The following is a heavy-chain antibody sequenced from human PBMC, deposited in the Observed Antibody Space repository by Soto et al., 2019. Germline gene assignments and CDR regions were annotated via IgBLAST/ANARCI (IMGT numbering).Heavy chain of an antibody. V-gene: IGHV4-31*03. CDR2: IYDSGST. CDR1: GGSISSGGQY. CDR3: ARDAAEYYFDY. Sequence: QVQLKESGPGLVKPSQTLSLTCTVSGGSISSGGQYWSWIRQHPGKGLEWIGYIYDSGSTYYNPSLRRRVTISVDTSKKQFSLKLRSVTAADTAVYYCARDAAEYYFDYWGQGTLVNVSS. D-gene: IGHD6-25*01. J-gene: IGHJ4*02.